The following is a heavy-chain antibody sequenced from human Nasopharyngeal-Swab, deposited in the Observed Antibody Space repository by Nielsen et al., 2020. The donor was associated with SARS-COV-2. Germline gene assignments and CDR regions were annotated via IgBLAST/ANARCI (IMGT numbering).Heavy chain of an antibody. Sequence: ASVKVSCKASGYTFTSYGISWVRQAPGQGLEWMGWISAYNGNTNYAQKLQGRVTMTTDTSTSTAYMELRSLRSDDTAVYYCARDYYYDSSAHPPYDAFDIWGQGTMVPVSS. CDR1: GYTFTSYG. J-gene: IGHJ3*02. V-gene: IGHV1-18*01. CDR3: ARDYYYDSSAHPPYDAFDI. D-gene: IGHD3-22*01. CDR2: ISAYNGNT.